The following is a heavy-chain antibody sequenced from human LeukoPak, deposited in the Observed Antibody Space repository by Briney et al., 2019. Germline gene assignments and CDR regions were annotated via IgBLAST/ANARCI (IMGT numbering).Heavy chain of an antibody. CDR3: AKPSGYSSSWYGGGGNWFDP. Sequence: PGGSLRLSCAASGFTFSSYAMSWVRQAPGKGLEWVSAISGSGGSTYYADSVKGRFTISRGNSKNTLYLQMNSLRAEDTAVYYCAKPSGYSSSWYGGGGNWFDPWGQGTLVTVSS. CDR1: GFTFSSYA. V-gene: IGHV3-23*01. J-gene: IGHJ5*02. CDR2: ISGSGGST. D-gene: IGHD6-13*01.